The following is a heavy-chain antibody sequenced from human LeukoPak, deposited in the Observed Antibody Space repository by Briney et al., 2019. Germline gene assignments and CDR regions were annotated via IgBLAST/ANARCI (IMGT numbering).Heavy chain of an antibody. V-gene: IGHV3-74*01. CDR2: INVDGSST. CDR3: ARSLVVGATYPYH. J-gene: IGHJ5*02. D-gene: IGHD1-26*01. CDR1: GFTFSSYW. Sequence: GGSLRLSCAASGFTFSSYWMHWVRQTPGKGLVWVSRINVDGSSTSYADSVKGRFTISRDNAKNTLYLQMNSLRAEDTAVYYCARSLVVGATYPYHWGQGTLVTVSS.